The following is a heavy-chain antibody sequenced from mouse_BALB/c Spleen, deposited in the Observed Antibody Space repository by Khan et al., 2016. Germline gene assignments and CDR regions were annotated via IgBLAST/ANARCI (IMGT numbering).Heavy chain of an antibody. V-gene: IGHV3-6*02. D-gene: IGHD2-4*01. J-gene: IGHJ3*01. CDR3: ARDDYDGWFAY. Sequence: EVQLQESGPGLVKPSQSLSLTCSVTGYSITSGYFWNWIRQFPGNKLEWMGYISYDGYTDYNPSLKNRISITRDTSKNQFFLKLNSVTTEDTGTCYCARDDYDGWFAYWGQGTLVTVSA. CDR2: ISYDGYT. CDR1: GYSITSGYF.